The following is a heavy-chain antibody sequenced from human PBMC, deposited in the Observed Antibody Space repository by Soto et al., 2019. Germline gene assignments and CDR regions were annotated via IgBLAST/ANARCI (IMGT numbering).Heavy chain of an antibody. V-gene: IGHV1-18*01. CDR3: ARVGIFEVVIRNNWFDP. CDR2: ISAYNGNT. CDR1: GYTFTSYG. D-gene: IGHD3-3*01. Sequence: ASVKVSCKASGYTFTSYGISWVRQAPGQGLEWMGWISAYNGNTNYAQKLQGRVTMTTDTSTSTAYMELRSLRSDDTAVYYCARVGIFEVVIRNNWFDPWGQGTLVTVSS. J-gene: IGHJ5*02.